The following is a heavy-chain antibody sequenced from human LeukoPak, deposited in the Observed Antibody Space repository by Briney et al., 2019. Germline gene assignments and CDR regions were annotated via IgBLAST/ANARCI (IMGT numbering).Heavy chain of an antibody. CDR2: IIPIFGTA. CDR1: GGTFSSYA. Sequence: SVKVSCKASGGTFSSYAISWVGQAPGQGLEWMGGIIPIFGTANYAQKFQGRVTITTDESTSTAYMELSSLRSEDTAVYYCARDRLVPYYYDSSGYYAEFQHWGQGTLVTVSS. CDR3: ARDRLVPYYYDSSGYYAEFQH. D-gene: IGHD3-22*01. V-gene: IGHV1-69*05. J-gene: IGHJ1*01.